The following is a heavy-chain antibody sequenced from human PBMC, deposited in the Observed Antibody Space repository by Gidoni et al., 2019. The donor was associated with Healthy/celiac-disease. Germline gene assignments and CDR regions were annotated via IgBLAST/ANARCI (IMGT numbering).Heavy chain of an antibody. CDR1: GGSISSSRYY. CDR2: IYYSGST. Sequence: QLQLQASGPGLVKPSETLSLTCPVSGGSISSSRYYWRWIRQHPGKGLEWIGSIYYSGSTYYNPSLKSRFTISVDTSKNQFSLKLSAVTAADTAVYYCARHAAGYDILTGYSLYYFDYWGQGTLVTVSS. V-gene: IGHV4-39*01. D-gene: IGHD3-9*01. CDR3: ARHAAGYDILTGYSLYYFDY. J-gene: IGHJ4*02.